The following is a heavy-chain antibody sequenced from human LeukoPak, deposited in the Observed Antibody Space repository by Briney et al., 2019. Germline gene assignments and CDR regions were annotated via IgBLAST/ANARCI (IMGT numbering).Heavy chain of an antibody. CDR3: ARRGCPYYYYMDV. CDR2: LSWNGGDT. J-gene: IGHJ6*03. CDR1: GFTFNQYG. V-gene: IGHV3-20*04. Sequence: GGSLRLSCAASGFTFNQYGMSWVRQAPGKGLEWVSSLSWNGGDTRYADSVKDRFTISRDNAKKSLYLQMDSLRAEDTALYYCARRGCPYYYYMDVWGTGTTVTVSS.